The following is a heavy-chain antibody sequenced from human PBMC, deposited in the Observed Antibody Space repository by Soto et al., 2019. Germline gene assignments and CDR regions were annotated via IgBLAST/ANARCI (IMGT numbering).Heavy chain of an antibody. CDR3: AKDARIAAAGPYYYYGMDV. J-gene: IGHJ6*02. V-gene: IGHV3-23*01. CDR2: ISGSGGST. D-gene: IGHD6-13*01. CDR1: GFTFSSYA. Sequence: TGGSLRLSCAASGFTFSSYAMSWVRQAPGKGLEWVSAISGSGGSTYYADSVKGRFTISRDNSKNTLYLQMNSLRAEDTAVYYCAKDARIAAAGPYYYYGMDVWGQGTTVTVSS.